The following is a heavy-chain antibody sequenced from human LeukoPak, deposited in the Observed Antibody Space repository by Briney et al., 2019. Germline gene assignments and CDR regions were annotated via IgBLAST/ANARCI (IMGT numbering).Heavy chain of an antibody. Sequence: SETLSLTCAVYGGSFSGYYWSWIRQPPGKGLEWIGEINHSGSTNYNLSLKSRVTISVDTSKNQFSLKLSSVTAADTAVYYCARGLRYYGSGSYYNKDYFDYWGQGTLVTVSS. J-gene: IGHJ4*02. CDR3: ARGLRYYGSGSYYNKDYFDY. CDR2: INHSGST. V-gene: IGHV4-34*01. D-gene: IGHD3-10*01. CDR1: GGSFSGYY.